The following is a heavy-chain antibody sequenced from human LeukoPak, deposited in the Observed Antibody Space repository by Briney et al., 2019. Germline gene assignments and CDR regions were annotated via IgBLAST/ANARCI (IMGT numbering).Heavy chain of an antibody. V-gene: IGHV1-8*01. J-gene: IGHJ6*02. CDR2: MNPNSGNA. CDR3: ARGYYYGSGSSNYYYYYGMDV. CDR1: GYTFTSYD. D-gene: IGHD3-10*01. Sequence: ASVKVSCKASGYTFTSYDINCVRQATGQGLEWMGWMNPNSGNAGYAQKFQGRVTMTRNTSISTAYMELSSLRSEDTAVYYCARGYYYGSGSSNYYYYYGMDVWGQGTTVTVSS.